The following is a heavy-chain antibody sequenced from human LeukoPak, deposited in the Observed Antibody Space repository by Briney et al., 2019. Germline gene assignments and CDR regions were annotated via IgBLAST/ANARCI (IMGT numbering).Heavy chain of an antibody. D-gene: IGHD3-3*01. J-gene: IGHJ4*02. CDR1: GYTFTSYY. V-gene: IGHV1-46*01. Sequence: ASVKVSCKASGYTFTSYYMHWVRQAPGQGLEWMGIINPSGGSTSYAQKFQGRVTMTRDTSTSTVYMELSSLRSEDTAVHYCARALDFWSGYFTVDYFDYWGQGTLVTVSS. CDR2: INPSGGST. CDR3: ARALDFWSGYFTVDYFDY.